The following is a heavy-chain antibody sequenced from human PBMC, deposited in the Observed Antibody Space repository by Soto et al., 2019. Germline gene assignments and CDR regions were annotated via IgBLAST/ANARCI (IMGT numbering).Heavy chain of an antibody. Sequence: QVQLVESGGGVVQPGRSLRLSCAASGFTFSSYGMYWVRQAPGKGLEWVAVISYDGSNKYYADSVKGRFTIARDNSKHTLYLQMNGLRAEDTAVYYRAKDLGNYYCDGMDVWGQGTTVTVSS. CDR3: AKDLGNYYCDGMDV. V-gene: IGHV3-30*18. CDR1: GFTFSSYG. J-gene: IGHJ6*02. CDR2: ISYDGSNK. D-gene: IGHD3-10*01.